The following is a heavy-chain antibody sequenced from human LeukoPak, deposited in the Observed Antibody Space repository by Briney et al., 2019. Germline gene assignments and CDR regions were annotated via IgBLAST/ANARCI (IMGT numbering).Heavy chain of an antibody. V-gene: IGHV4-34*01. J-gene: IGHJ4*02. CDR2: INHSGST. CDR3: ARERNYYDSSGLDY. D-gene: IGHD3-22*01. CDR1: GGSFSGYY. Sequence: SETLSLTCAVYGGSFSGYYWSWIRQPPGKGLEWIGEINHSGSTNYNPSLKSRVTISVDRSKNQFSLKLSSVTAADTAVYYCARERNYYDSSGLDYWGQGTLVTVSS.